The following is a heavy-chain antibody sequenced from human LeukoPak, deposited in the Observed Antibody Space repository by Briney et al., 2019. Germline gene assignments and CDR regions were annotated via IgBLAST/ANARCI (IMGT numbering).Heavy chain of an antibody. J-gene: IGHJ4*02. CDR2: IWYDGSNK. CDR3: ARDAERQWLVLGY. V-gene: IGHV3-33*01. Sequence: GRSLRLSCAASGFTFSSYGMHWVRQAPGKGLEWVAVIWYDGSNKYYADSVKGRFTISRDKSKNTLYLQMNSLRAEDTAVYYCARDAERQWLVLGYWGQGTLVTVSS. CDR1: GFTFSSYG. D-gene: IGHD6-19*01.